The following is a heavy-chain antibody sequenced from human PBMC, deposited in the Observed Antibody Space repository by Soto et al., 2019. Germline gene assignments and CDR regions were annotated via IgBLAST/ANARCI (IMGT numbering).Heavy chain of an antibody. CDR3: ARALRGGSYLFF. Sequence: LSLTCAVYGGSFSGYYWSWIRQPPGKGLEWIGEINHSGSTNYNPSLKSRVTISVDTSKNQFSLKLSSVTAADTAVYYCARALRGGSYLFFGGQRTLVTVSS. V-gene: IGHV4-34*01. J-gene: IGHJ4*02. CDR2: INHSGST. D-gene: IGHD1-26*01. CDR1: GGSFSGYY.